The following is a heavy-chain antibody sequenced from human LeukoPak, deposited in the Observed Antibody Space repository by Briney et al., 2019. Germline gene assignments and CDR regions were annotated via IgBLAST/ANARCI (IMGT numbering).Heavy chain of an antibody. V-gene: IGHV3-21*04. J-gene: IGHJ4*02. CDR3: ARRAGAYSHPYDY. Sequence: GGSLRLSCAASKFTFSSYSMNWVRQAPGKGLEWVSSISSSSNYIYCADSVKGRFTISRDNAKNSLYLQMNSLRAEDTAVYYCARRAGAYSHPYDYWGQGTLVTVSS. CDR1: KFTFSSYS. CDR2: ISSSSNYI. D-gene: IGHD4/OR15-4a*01.